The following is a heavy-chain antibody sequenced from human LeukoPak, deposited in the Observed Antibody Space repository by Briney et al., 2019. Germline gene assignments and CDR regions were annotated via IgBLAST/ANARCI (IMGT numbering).Heavy chain of an antibody. CDR2: INPNSGGT. D-gene: IGHD1-26*01. CDR1: GYTFTGYY. Sequence: GASVKVSCKASGYTFTGYYMHWVRQAPGQGLEWMGWINPNSGGTNYAQKFQGRVTMTRDTSISTAYMELSRLRSDGTAVYYCARAVGATGTSDYWGQGTLVTVSS. CDR3: ARAVGATGTSDY. J-gene: IGHJ4*01. V-gene: IGHV1-2*02.